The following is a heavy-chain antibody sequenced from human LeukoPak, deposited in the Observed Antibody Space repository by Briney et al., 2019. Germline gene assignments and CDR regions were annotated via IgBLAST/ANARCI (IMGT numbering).Heavy chain of an antibody. Sequence: ASVKVSCKASGYTFTSYGISWVRQAPGQGLEWMGWISAYNGNTNYAQKLQGRVTMTTDTSTSTAYMELRSLRSDDTAVYYCARHGNMVRGDNYYYYMDVWGKGTTVTVSS. V-gene: IGHV1-18*01. D-gene: IGHD3-10*01. CDR3: ARHGNMVRGDNYYYYMDV. CDR1: GYTFTSYG. CDR2: ISAYNGNT. J-gene: IGHJ6*03.